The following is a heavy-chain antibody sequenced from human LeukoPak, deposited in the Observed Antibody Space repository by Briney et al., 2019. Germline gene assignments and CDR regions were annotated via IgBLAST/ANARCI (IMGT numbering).Heavy chain of an antibody. CDR2: IYPGGST. J-gene: IGHJ4*02. CDR1: GFTVSSKY. D-gene: IGHD6-19*01. V-gene: IGHV3-66*01. Sequence: PGGSLRLSCAASGFTVSSKYMSWVRQTPGMGLEWVSIIYPGGSTYYADSVKGRFTISRDNSENTLFLQMNSLRAEDTALYYCTRDSGLYSSGWGAFDYWGQGTLVTVSS. CDR3: TRDSGLYSSGWGAFDY.